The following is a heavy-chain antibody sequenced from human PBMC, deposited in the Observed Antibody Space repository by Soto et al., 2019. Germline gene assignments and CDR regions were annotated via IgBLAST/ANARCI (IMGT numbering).Heavy chain of an antibody. CDR1: AFTFHDYA. V-gene: IGHV3-9*01. D-gene: IGHD2-2*01. CDR2: ISWESGNI. J-gene: IGHJ3*02. CDR3: AKGATTSCFSPFDM. Sequence: EVQLVESGGGLVQPGRSLRLSCAASAFTFHDYAMHWVRQVPGTGLGWVSGISWESGNIVYADCVKGRFTISRDNAKNSMYLLMNSLRTEDTAVSFCAKGATTSCFSPFDMWGPGTMVTVSS.